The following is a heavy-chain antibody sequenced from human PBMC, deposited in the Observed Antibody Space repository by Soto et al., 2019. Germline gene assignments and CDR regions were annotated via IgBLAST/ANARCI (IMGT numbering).Heavy chain of an antibody. CDR3: ARDGDVNTGFGKDY. CDR2: IWHDGGNK. D-gene: IGHD3-16*01. J-gene: IGHJ4*02. CDR1: GFTFSRYG. V-gene: IGHV3-33*01. Sequence: GGSLRLSCAASGFTFSRYGMHWVRQAPGKWLEWVAFIWHDGGNKFYAESVKGRFTISRDNSKNTLYLQMTSLSAEDTAMYYCARDGDVNTGFGKDYWGQGTLVTVSS.